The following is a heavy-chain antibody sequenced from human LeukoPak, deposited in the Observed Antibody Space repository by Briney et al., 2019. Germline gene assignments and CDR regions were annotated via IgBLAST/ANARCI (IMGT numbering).Heavy chain of an antibody. J-gene: IGHJ3*02. CDR1: GYSISSGYY. CDR2: IYHSGRT. CDR3: ARDIRASCWNIDAFDI. Sequence: PSETLSLTCTVSGYSISSGYYWGWIRPPPGKGLEWIGSIYHSGRTFYTPSLKRRVTISVDTSKNQFSLKLSSVTAADTAVYCCARDIRASCWNIDAFDIWGQGTMVTVSS. D-gene: IGHD1/OR15-1a*01. V-gene: IGHV4-38-2*02.